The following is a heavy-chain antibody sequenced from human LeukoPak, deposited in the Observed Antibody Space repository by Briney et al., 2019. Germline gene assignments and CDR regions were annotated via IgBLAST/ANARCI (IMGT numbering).Heavy chain of an antibody. V-gene: IGHV4-39*07. CDR1: GGSISLSYYY. CDR2: IYYSGST. J-gene: IGHJ4*02. CDR3: AKRYCSSTTCYDDRGAFDY. Sequence: SETLSLTCSVSGGSISLSYYYWGWIRQPPGKGLEWIGSIYYSGSTYYNPSLKSRVTISVDTSKNQFSLKLSSVTAADTAVYYCAKRYCSSTTCYDDRGAFDYWGQGTLVTVSS. D-gene: IGHD2-2*01.